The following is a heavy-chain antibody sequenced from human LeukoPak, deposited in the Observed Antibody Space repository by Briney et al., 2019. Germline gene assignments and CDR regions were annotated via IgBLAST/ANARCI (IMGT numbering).Heavy chain of an antibody. Sequence: SETLSLTCTVSGGSISSGDYYWSWIRQPPVKGLEWIGFIYYSGSTYYNPSLKSRVTISVDTSKNQFSLKLSSVTAADTAVYYCARMTTVTQPPRDWGQGTLVTVSS. CDR3: ARMTTVTQPPRD. CDR1: GGSISSGDYY. CDR2: IYYSGST. J-gene: IGHJ4*02. D-gene: IGHD4-17*01. V-gene: IGHV4-30-4*01.